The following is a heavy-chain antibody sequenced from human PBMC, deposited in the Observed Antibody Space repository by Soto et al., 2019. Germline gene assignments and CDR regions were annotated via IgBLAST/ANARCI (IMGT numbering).Heavy chain of an antibody. D-gene: IGHD4-17*01. J-gene: IGHJ4*02. CDR3: AKGGPYSDSELGY. CDR1: GFTFSSYA. CDR2: ISMTSKVT. V-gene: IGHV3-23*05. Sequence: GGSLRLSCAASGFTFSSYAMTWVRQAPGKGLEWASTISMTSKVTYYSDSVKGRFTISRDNSKDTLYLEMSSLRAEDTALYFCAKGGPYSDSELGYWGQGTLVTVSS.